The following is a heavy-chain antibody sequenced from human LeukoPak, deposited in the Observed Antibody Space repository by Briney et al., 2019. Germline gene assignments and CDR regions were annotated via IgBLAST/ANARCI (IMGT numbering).Heavy chain of an antibody. CDR1: GYTFTSYY. J-gene: IGHJ4*02. Sequence: ASVKVSCKASGYTFTSYYMHWVRQAPGQGLEWMGIINPSGGSTSYAQKFQGRVTMTEDTSTDTAYMELSSLRSEDTAVYYCATARYSGSYSLDYWGQGTLFTVSS. V-gene: IGHV1-46*01. CDR2: INPSGGST. D-gene: IGHD1-26*01. CDR3: ATARYSGSYSLDY.